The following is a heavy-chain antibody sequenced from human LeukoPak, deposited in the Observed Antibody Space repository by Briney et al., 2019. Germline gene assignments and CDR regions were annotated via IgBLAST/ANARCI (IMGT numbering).Heavy chain of an antibody. V-gene: IGHV3-7*03. CDR1: GFTFSSYW. Sequence: GGSLRLSCAASGFTFSSYWMSWVRQAPGKGLEWVANIKQDGSEKYYVDSVKGRFTISRDNAKNSLYLQMNSLRAEDTAVYYCASLLVATFSKPFDYWGQGTLVTVSS. D-gene: IGHD5-12*01. J-gene: IGHJ4*02. CDR3: ASLLVATFSKPFDY. CDR2: IKQDGSEK.